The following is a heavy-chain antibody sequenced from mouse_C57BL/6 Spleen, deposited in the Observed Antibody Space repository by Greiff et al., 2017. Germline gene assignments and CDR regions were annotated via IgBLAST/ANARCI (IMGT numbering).Heavy chain of an antibody. Sequence: VQVVESGPGLVAPSQSLSITCTVSGFSLTSYGVSWVRQPPGKGLEWLGVIWGDGSTNYHSALISRLSISKDNSKSQVFLKLNSLQTDDTATYYCAKQEGFITTVVAHWYFDVWGTGTTVTVSS. D-gene: IGHD1-1*01. CDR2: IWGDGST. J-gene: IGHJ1*03. CDR1: GFSLTSYG. CDR3: AKQEGFITTVVAHWYFDV. V-gene: IGHV2-3*01.